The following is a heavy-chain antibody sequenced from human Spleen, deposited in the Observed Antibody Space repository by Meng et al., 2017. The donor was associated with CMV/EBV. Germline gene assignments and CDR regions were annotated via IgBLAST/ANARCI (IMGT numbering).Heavy chain of an antibody. V-gene: IGHV1-69*02. CDR1: GGTISSYT. D-gene: IGHD3-22*01. CDR2: IIPILGIA. CDR3: ARASSGPHPFDP. Sequence: SCKASGGTISSYTISWVRQAPGQGLEWMGRIIPILGIANYAQKFQGRVTITADKSTSTAYMELSSLRSEDTAVYYCARASSGPHPFDPWGQGTLVTVSS. J-gene: IGHJ5*02.